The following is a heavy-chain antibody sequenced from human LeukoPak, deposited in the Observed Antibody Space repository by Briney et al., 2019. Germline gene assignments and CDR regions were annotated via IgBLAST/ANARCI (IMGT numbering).Heavy chain of an antibody. J-gene: IGHJ4*02. D-gene: IGHD3-22*01. Sequence: KPSETLSLTCAVSGGSISSGGYSWSWIRQPPGKGPEWIGYIYHSGSTYYNPSLKSRVTISVDRSKNQFSLKLSSVTAADTAVYYCARSGGYYWTFDYWGQGTLVTVSS. CDR1: GGSISSGGYS. V-gene: IGHV4-30-2*01. CDR3: ARSGGYYWTFDY. CDR2: IYHSGST.